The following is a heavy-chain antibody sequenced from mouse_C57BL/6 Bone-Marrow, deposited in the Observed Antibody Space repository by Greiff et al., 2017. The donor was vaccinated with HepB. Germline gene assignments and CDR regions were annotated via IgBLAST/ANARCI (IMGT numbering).Heavy chain of an antibody. V-gene: IGHV1-69*01. Sequence: QVQLQQPGAELVMPGASVKLSCKASGYTFTSYWMHWVKQRPGQGLEWIGEIDPSDSYTNYNQKFKGKSTLTVDKSSSTAYMQLSSLTSEDSAVYYCARCWDWAFWYFDVWGTGTTVTVSS. CDR3: ARCWDWAFWYFDV. D-gene: IGHD4-1*01. J-gene: IGHJ1*03. CDR2: IDPSDSYT. CDR1: GYTFTSYW.